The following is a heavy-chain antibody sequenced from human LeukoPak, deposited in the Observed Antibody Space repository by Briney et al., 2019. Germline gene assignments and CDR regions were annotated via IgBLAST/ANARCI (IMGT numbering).Heavy chain of an antibody. V-gene: IGHV1-69*13. J-gene: IGHJ6*02. CDR1: GGTFSSYA. D-gene: IGHD1-26*01. Sequence: ASVKVSCKASGGTFSSYAISWVRQAPGQGLEWMGGIIPIFGTANYAQKFQGRVTITADESTSTAYMELSSLRSEDTAVYYCIVGATPPLHYYNYVMDVWAKGPRSPSP. CDR3: IVGATPPLHYYNYVMDV. CDR2: IIPIFGTA.